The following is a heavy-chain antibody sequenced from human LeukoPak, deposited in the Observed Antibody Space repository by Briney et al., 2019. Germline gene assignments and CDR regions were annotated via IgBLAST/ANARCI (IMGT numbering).Heavy chain of an antibody. Sequence: SVKVSCKASGGTFSSYAISWVRQAPGQGLEWMGRIIPIFGIANYAQKFQGRVTITADKSTSTAYMELSSLRSEDTAVYYCARGLSTRLLYYFDYWGQGTLVTVSS. CDR3: ARGLSTRLLYYFDY. CDR1: GGTFSSYA. D-gene: IGHD2-2*01. V-gene: IGHV1-69*04. CDR2: IIPIFGIA. J-gene: IGHJ4*02.